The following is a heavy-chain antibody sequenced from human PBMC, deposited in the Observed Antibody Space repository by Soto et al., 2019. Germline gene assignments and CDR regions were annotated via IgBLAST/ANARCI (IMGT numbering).Heavy chain of an antibody. CDR2: IYYSGST. Sequence: PSETLSLTCTVSGGSISSGGYYWSWIRQHPGTGLEWIGYIYYSGSTYYNPSLKSRVTISVDTSKNQFSLKLSSVTAADTAVYYCARGSNYDFWSGYYTIFDYWGQGTLVTVSS. J-gene: IGHJ4*02. D-gene: IGHD3-3*01. CDR1: GGSISSGGYY. V-gene: IGHV4-31*03. CDR3: ARGSNYDFWSGYYTIFDY.